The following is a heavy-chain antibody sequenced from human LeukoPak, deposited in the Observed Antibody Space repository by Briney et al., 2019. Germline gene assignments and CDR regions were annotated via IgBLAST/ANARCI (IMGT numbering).Heavy chain of an antibody. CDR2: IRNDGSNK. Sequence: GGSLRLSCGASGFTFTNYGMHWVRQAPGKGLEWVAFIRNDGSNKYYADSVRGRFTISRDNSRNTLYLQMNSLRAEDTAIYYCAKNGDRGAYCSGGTCYPYYYYYMDVWGKGTTVTISS. CDR1: GFTFTNYG. J-gene: IGHJ6*03. CDR3: AKNGDRGAYCSGGTCYPYYYYYMDV. V-gene: IGHV3-30*02. D-gene: IGHD2-15*01.